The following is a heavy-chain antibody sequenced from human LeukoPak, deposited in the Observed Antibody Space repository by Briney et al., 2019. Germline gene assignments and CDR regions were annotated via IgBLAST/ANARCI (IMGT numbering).Heavy chain of an antibody. V-gene: IGHV3-30*02. CDR2: IRYDGSNK. CDR3: ATRHSSSSGVDY. D-gene: IGHD6-6*01. CDR1: GFTFSNNG. J-gene: IGHJ4*02. Sequence: GGSLRLSCAASGFTFSNNGMHWVRQAPGKGLEWVAFIRYDGSNKYYADSVKGRFTISRDNSKNTVYLQMNSLRAEDTAVYHCATRHSSSSGVDYWGQGTLVTVSS.